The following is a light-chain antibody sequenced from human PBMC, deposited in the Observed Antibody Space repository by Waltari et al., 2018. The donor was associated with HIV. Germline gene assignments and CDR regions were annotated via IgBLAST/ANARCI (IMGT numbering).Light chain of an antibody. Sequence: QSVLSQPPSASGTPGQRVPISCYGPRSNIGSHYVYWYQQLPAMAPTLLIYRNQQRPSGVPDRFSGSKSGTSASLAISGLRSEDEGDYYCSTWGGSLSGPVFGGGTKLTVL. J-gene: IGLJ3*02. V-gene: IGLV1-47*01. CDR2: RNQ. CDR1: RSNIGSHY. CDR3: STWGGSLSGPV.